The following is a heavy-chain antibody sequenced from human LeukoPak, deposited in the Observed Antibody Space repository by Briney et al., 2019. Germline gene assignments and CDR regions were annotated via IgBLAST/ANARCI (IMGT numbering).Heavy chain of an antibody. Sequence: ASVKVSCKASGYTFTCYYMHWVRQAPGQGLEWMGWINPNSGGTNYAQKFQGRVTMTRDTSISTAYMELSRLRSDDTAVYYCARVLTSAYDYYYGMDVWGQGTTVTVFS. CDR2: INPNSGGT. J-gene: IGHJ6*02. CDR1: GYTFTCYY. CDR3: ARVLTSAYDYYYGMDV. D-gene: IGHD4/OR15-4a*01. V-gene: IGHV1-2*02.